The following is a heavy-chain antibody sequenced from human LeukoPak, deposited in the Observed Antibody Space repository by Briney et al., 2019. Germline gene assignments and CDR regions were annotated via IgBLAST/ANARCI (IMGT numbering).Heavy chain of an antibody. CDR2: ISYSGST. CDR1: GGSLSSYY. J-gene: IGHJ5*02. CDR3: ARVYNWNYNWFDP. Sequence: SETLSLTCTVSGGSLSSYYWSWIRQPPGKGLEWVGYISYSGSTNCNPSLKSRVTISIDTSKNQFSLKLSSVTGTDTAVYYCARVYNWNYNWFDPWGEGTLVTVSS. V-gene: IGHV4-59*01. D-gene: IGHD1-7*01.